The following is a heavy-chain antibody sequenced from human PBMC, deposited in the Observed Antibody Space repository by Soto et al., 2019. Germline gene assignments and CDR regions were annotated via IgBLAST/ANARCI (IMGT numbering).Heavy chain of an antibody. CDR1: GGSISSYY. V-gene: IGHV4-59*01. CDR3: ARDIVVVPAAMVAFDI. D-gene: IGHD2-2*01. CDR2: IYFIGST. Sequence: SETLSLTCTVSGGSISSYYWSWIRQPPGKVFDWIGYIYFIGSTNYNPSLKSRVTISVDTSKNQFSLKLSSVTAADTAVYYCARDIVVVPAAMVAFDIWGQGTMVTVSS. J-gene: IGHJ3*02.